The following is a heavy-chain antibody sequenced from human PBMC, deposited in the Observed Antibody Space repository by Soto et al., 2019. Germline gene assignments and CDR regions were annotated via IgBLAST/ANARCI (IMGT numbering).Heavy chain of an antibody. CDR2: IVVSSGNT. CDR3: AAGYCSGGSCRSHYYYYGMDV. Sequence: WASVKVSCKASGFTFTSSAVQWVRQARGQRLEWIGWIVVSSGNTNYAQKFQERVTITRDMSTSTAYMELSSLRSEDTAVYYCAAGYCSGGSCRSHYYYYGMDVWGQGTTVTVSS. V-gene: IGHV1-58*01. D-gene: IGHD2-15*01. CDR1: GFTFTSSA. J-gene: IGHJ6*02.